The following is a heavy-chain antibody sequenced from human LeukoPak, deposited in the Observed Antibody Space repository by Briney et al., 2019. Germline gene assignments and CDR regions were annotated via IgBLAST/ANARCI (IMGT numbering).Heavy chain of an antibody. D-gene: IGHD5-12*01. Sequence: WSWVRQPPGXGLEWIGYIYYSGSTNYNPSLKSRVTISVDTSKNQFSLKLSSVTAADTAVYYCARDRYLSGYDTYYYGMDVWGQGTTVTVSS. V-gene: IGHV4-59*01. CDR2: IYYSGST. CDR3: ARDRYLSGYDTYYYGMDV. J-gene: IGHJ6*02.